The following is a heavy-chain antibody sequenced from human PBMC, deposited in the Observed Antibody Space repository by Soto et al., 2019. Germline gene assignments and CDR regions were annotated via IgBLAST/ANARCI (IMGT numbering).Heavy chain of an antibody. CDR2: INPSGGST. D-gene: IGHD3-10*02. V-gene: IGHV1-46*03. CDR1: GYTITSYY. CDR3: SCPGIPRKPGYRFGMDV. J-gene: IGHJ6*04. Sequence: CKESGYTITSYYIHWARQEKGHVFYWMAIINPSGGSTYYAQNFQGRVTLTRDTSTSTVHMDLSSLRSEDTAVYYFSCPGIPRKPGYRFGMDVLGKGST.